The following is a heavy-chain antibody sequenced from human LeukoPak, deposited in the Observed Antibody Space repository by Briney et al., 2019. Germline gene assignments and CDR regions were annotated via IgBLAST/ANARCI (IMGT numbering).Heavy chain of an antibody. CDR1: GYAFTSYG. D-gene: IGHD5-18*01. V-gene: IGHV1-18*01. J-gene: IGHJ5*02. CDR3: VRDFLGYSYGYSTKFDP. CDR2: ISPYNGDT. Sequence: ASVKVSCKASGYAFTSYGISWVRQAPGQGLEWMGWISPYNGDTNYAQKLQGRVTMTTDTSTSTAYMELRSLRSEDTAVYYCVRDFLGYSYGYSTKFDPWGQGTLVTVSS.